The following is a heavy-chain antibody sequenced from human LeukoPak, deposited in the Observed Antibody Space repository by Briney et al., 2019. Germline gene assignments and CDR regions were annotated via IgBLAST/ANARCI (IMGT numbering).Heavy chain of an antibody. J-gene: IGHJ4*02. CDR2: IYYSGST. D-gene: IGHD3-3*01. Sequence: SETLSLTCTVSGASISSYSWSWIRQPPGKGLEWMGYIYYSGSTNYNPSLKSRVTISVDTSKNQFSLKLSSVTAADTAVYYCARAPLNYDFWSGYYFDYWGQGTLVTVSS. V-gene: IGHV4-59*01. CDR3: ARAPLNYDFWSGYYFDY. CDR1: GASISSYS.